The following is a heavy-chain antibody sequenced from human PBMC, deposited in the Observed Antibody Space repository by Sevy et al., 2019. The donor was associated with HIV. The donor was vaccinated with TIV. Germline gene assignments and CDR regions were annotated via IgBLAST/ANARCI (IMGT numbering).Heavy chain of an antibody. CDR2: IWYDGSNK. D-gene: IGHD1-26*01. CDR3: ARADSGSFDY. J-gene: IGHJ4*02. CDR1: GFTFSSYG. Sequence: GGSLRLSCAASGFTFSSYGMHWVRQAPGKGLEWVAVIWYDGSNKYYADSVKGRFTISRDNSKSTLYLQMNSPRAEDTAVYYCARADSGSFDYWGQGTLVTVSS. V-gene: IGHV3-33*01.